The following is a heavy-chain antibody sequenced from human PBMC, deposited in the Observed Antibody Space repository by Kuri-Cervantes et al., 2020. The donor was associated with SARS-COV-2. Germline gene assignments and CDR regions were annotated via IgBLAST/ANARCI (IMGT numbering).Heavy chain of an antibody. V-gene: IGHV2-70*11. CDR2: IDWYDDK. CDR1: GFSLSTTGMS. CDR3: ARERREGYNLQGFYYYYYVDV. D-gene: IGHD5-24*01. J-gene: IGHJ6*03. Sequence: SGPTLVKPTETLTLTCTFSGFSLSTTGMSVSWIRQSPGKALEWLARIDWYDDKYYSTSLKTRLTVSKDTSKNQVVLTMTNMDPVDTGTYYCARERREGYNLQGFYYYYYVDVWGKGTTVTVSS.